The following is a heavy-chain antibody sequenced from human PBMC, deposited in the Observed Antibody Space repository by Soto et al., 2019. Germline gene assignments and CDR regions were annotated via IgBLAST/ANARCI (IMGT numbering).Heavy chain of an antibody. CDR1: AYTFTSYT. D-gene: IGHD3-10*01. V-gene: IGHV1-3*01. J-gene: IGHJ6*02. CDR3: ASAVFYGSASYDVEPMDA. CDR2: INAGKGNT. Sequence: QVPLVQSGAEVKKPGASVKVSCKASAYTFTSYTIHWVRQAPGQRLERMGWINAGKGNTKYSQKLQGRVTITRGTSASTAYMEMSRLRSEDTAVYYCASAVFYGSASYDVEPMDAWGQGTTVTVSS.